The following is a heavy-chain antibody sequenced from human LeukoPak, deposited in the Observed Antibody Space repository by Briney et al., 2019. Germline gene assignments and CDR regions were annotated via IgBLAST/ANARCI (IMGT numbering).Heavy chain of an antibody. D-gene: IGHD3-22*01. J-gene: IGHJ3*02. CDR1: GGSISSSSYY. Sequence: SETLSLTCTVSGGSISSSSYYWGWIRQPPGKGLEWIGSIYYSGSTNYNPSLKSRVTISVDTSKNQFSLKLSSVTAADTAVYYCARFYDSSGYYYVAAFDIWGQGTMVTVSS. CDR3: ARFYDSSGYYYVAAFDI. V-gene: IGHV4-39*07. CDR2: IYYSGST.